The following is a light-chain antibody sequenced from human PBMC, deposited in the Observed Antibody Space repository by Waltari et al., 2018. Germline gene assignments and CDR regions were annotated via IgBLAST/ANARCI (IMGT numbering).Light chain of an antibody. J-gene: IGLJ3*02. CDR2: DVS. V-gene: IGLV2-14*03. CDR1: SSDVGGYNS. Sequence: QSALTQPASVSGSPGQSITISCTGTSSDVGGYNSVSWYQQHPCKAPKLMIYDVSKRPSGVSKRFSGSNAGNTASLTIAGLQAEDEADYYCSSYTSSLWVFGGGTKLTVL. CDR3: SSYTSSLWV.